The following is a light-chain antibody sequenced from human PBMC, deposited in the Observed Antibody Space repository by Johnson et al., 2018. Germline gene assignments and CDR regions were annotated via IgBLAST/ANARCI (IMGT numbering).Light chain of an antibody. Sequence: QSVLTQPPSVSAAPGQTVTISCSGSSSNIGNNYVSWYQQPPGTAPKLLIYEHNKRPSGIPDRSSGSKSGTSATLSITGLPTGDEADYYCGTWDSSLSAGNVFGTGTKVTVL. CDR2: EHN. CDR1: SSNIGNNY. V-gene: IGLV1-51*02. J-gene: IGLJ1*01. CDR3: GTWDSSLSAGNV.